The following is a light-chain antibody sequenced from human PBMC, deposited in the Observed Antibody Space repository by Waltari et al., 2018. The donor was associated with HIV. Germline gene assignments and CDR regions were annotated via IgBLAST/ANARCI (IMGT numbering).Light chain of an antibody. V-gene: IGLV3-10*01. CDR2: EDS. CDR3: YSTDSSDNDRVL. J-gene: IGLJ2*01. Sequence: SYELTQPPSVSVSPGQTARITCAGDALPRKNAFWYQQKSGQAPVLVIYEDSKRPSWIPERFSGSSSGTMATLTISGAQVDDEGDYFCYSTDSSDNDRVLFGGGTNLTVL. CDR1: ALPRKN.